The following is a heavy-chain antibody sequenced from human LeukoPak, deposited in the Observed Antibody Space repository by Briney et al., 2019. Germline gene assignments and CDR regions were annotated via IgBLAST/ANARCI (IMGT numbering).Heavy chain of an antibody. D-gene: IGHD3-22*01. CDR2: INHSGST. V-gene: IGHV4-34*01. CDR1: GGSFSGYY. CDR3: AGGHSSGYYFFDY. J-gene: IGHJ4*02. Sequence: SETLSLTCAVYGGSFSGYYWSWIRQPPGKGLEWIGEINHSGSTNYNPSLKSRVTISVDTSKNQSSLKLSSVTAADTAVYYCAGGHSSGYYFFDYWGQGTLVTVSS.